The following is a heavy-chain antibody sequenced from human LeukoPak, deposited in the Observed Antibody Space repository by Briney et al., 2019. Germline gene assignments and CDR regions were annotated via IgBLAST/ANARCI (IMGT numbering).Heavy chain of an antibody. Sequence: ASVKVSCKASGYTFTSYAMHWVRQAPGQRLEWMGLINPSGGSTNYAQKFQGRVTMTRDTSTSTVYMELSSLRSEDTAVYYCARGPSITMVRGGQWYYYMDVWGKGTTVTISS. CDR3: ARGPSITMVRGGQWYYYMDV. D-gene: IGHD3-10*01. CDR2: INPSGGST. CDR1: GYTFTSYA. V-gene: IGHV1-46*01. J-gene: IGHJ6*03.